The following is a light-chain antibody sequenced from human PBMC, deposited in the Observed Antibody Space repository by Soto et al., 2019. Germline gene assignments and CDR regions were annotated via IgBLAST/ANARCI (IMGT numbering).Light chain of an antibody. J-gene: IGKJ1*01. CDR1: QDISKS. Sequence: DIQMTQSPSSLSASVGGRVTITCQASQDISKSLNWYQQKPGKAPNLLIYDASYLVTGAPSRFSGSGSGTHFAFSISRLKTEDFAADYCQQYDDLLTFGQGGKVELK. CDR3: QQYDDLLT. V-gene: IGKV1-33*01. CDR2: DAS.